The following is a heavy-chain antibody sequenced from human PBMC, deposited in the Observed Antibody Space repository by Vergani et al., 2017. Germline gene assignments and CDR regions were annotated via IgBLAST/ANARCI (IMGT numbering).Heavy chain of an antibody. CDR2: ISYDGSNK. J-gene: IGHJ3*02. CDR3: ARERGDAFDI. CDR1: GFTFSSYA. Sequence: QVQLVESGGGVVQPGRSLRLSCAASGFTFSSYAMHWVRQAPGKGLEWVAVISYDGSNKYYADSVKGRFTISRDNSKNTLYLQMNSLRAEDTAVYYCARERGDAFDIWGQGTMGTVSS. V-gene: IGHV3-30-3*01. D-gene: IGHD3-10*01.